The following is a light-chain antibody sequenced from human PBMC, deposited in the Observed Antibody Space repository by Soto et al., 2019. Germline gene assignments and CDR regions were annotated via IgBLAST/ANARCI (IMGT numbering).Light chain of an antibody. CDR2: GAS. V-gene: IGKV3-20*01. CDR1: QRVSSAD. Sequence: EIVLTQSPGTLSLSPGERATLSCRASQRVSSADLAWYQLIPGQAPRLLIYGASSRATGIAVRFSGSGSGTDFTLTISRLEPEDLAVNHCQQSGSSSYTFGQGTQLEI. CDR3: QQSGSSSYT. J-gene: IGKJ2*01.